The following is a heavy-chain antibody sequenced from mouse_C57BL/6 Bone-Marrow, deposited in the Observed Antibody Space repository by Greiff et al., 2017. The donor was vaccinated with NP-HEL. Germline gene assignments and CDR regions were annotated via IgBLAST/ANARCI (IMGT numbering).Heavy chain of an antibody. CDR2: IHPNSGST. J-gene: IGHJ4*01. Sequence: QVQLQQPGAELVKPGASVKLSCKASGYTFTSYWMHWVKQRPGQGLEWIGMIHPNSGSTNYNEKFKSKATLTVDKSSSTAYMQLSSLTSEDSAVYYCARDGYFYAMDYWCQGTSVTVSS. V-gene: IGHV1-64*01. CDR3: ARDGYFYAMDY. D-gene: IGHD2-3*01. CDR1: GYTFTSYW.